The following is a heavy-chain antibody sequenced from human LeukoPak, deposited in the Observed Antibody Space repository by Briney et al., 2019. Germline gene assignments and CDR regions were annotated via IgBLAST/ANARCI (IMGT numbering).Heavy chain of an antibody. CDR2: IYSGGSI. V-gene: IGHV3-53*01. D-gene: IGHD3-3*01. CDR1: GLIVSSNY. J-gene: IGHJ4*02. Sequence: GGSLRLSCAASGLIVSSNYMTWVRQAPGKGLEWVSVIYSGGSIYYADSVKGRFTISRDNSRNTLYLQMNSLKTEDTAVYYCTTDREEYYDFWSGQSEGGYYFDYWGQGTLVTVSS. CDR3: TTDREEYYDFWSGQSEGGYYFDY.